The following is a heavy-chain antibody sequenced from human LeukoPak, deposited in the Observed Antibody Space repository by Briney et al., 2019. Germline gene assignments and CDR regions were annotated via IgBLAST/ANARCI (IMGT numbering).Heavy chain of an antibody. J-gene: IGHJ4*02. D-gene: IGHD2-2*01. CDR1: GGSISSSSYY. Sequence: SETLSLTCTVSGGSISSSSYYWGWLRQPPGKGLEWIVSINYSGSTYHNPSLKSRVTISVDTSKNQFSLKVSSVTAADTAAYYCARHAEAGTTSCPLDYWGQGTLVTVSS. V-gene: IGHV4-39*01. CDR3: ARHAEAGTTSCPLDY. CDR2: INYSGST.